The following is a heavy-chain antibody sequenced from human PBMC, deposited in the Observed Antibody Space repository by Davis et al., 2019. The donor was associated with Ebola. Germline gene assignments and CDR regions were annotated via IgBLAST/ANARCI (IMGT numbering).Heavy chain of an antibody. V-gene: IGHV3-7*01. Sequence: GGSLRLSCVASGFTFSSHWMSWVRQTPEKGLEWVANIKQDGSEKYYVDSVKGRFTISRDNSKNTLYLQMNSLRAEDTAVYYCARGGAYGDFDYWGQGTLVTVSS. CDR2: IKQDGSEK. CDR3: ARGGAYGDFDY. D-gene: IGHD4-17*01. J-gene: IGHJ4*02. CDR1: GFTFSSHW.